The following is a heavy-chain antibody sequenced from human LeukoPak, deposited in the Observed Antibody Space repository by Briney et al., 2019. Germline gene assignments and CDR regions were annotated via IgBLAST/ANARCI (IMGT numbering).Heavy chain of an antibody. Sequence: SETLSLTCTVSGGSVSSGSNYWSWIRQPPGKRLEWIGYIYYSGSTNYNPSLNSRVTISLDTSKNQFSLNLSSVTAADTAVYYCARDHYWGQGTPVTVSS. V-gene: IGHV4-61*01. CDR2: IYYSGST. CDR1: GGSVSSGSNY. CDR3: ARDHY. J-gene: IGHJ4*02.